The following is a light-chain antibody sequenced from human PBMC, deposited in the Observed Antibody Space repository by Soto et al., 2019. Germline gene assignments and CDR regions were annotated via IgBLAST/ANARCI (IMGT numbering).Light chain of an antibody. CDR1: QTISSW. V-gene: IGKV1-5*03. CDR2: KAS. J-gene: IGKJ1*01. CDR3: LQTYNLTRT. Sequence: IQLTQPPSTLSGSVVDRVTITCRDSQTISSWLAWYQQKPGKAPKILIYKASTLKSGVRSRFSGSGSGTEFTLTIRNMQREDFATDYCLQTYNLTRTFGQGTKVDIK.